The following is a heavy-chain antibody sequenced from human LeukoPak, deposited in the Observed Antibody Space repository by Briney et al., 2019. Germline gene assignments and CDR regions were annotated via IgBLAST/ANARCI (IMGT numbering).Heavy chain of an antibody. CDR2: ISTSSSYI. Sequence: LTCTVSGGSISSYYWSWIRQPPGKGLEWVSSISTSSSYIYYADSVKGRFPISRDNAKNSLYLQMNSLRAEDTAVYHCARLYYYDSSGSSTFDYWGQGTLVTVSS. D-gene: IGHD3-22*01. CDR1: GGSISSYY. V-gene: IGHV3-21*01. CDR3: ARLYYYDSSGSSTFDY. J-gene: IGHJ4*02.